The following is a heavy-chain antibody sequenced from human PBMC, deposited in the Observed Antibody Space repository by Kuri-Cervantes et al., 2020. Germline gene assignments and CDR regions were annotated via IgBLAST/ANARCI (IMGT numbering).Heavy chain of an antibody. D-gene: IGHD3-22*01. V-gene: IGHV1-46*01. Sequence: ASVNVSCKASGYTFTSYYMHWVRQAPGQGLEWMGIINPSCGSTNYAEKFQSRVTMTRDTSTSTVYMELSSLRSEDTAVYYCASGGYDTSGFDYWGQGTLVTVSS. CDR1: GYTFTSYY. CDR2: INPSCGST. J-gene: IGHJ4*02. CDR3: ASGGYDTSGFDY.